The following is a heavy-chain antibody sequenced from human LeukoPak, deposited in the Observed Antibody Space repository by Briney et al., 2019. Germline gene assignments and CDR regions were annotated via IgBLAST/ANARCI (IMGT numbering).Heavy chain of an antibody. V-gene: IGHV3-23*01. CDR1: GFTFSDYY. Sequence: PGGSLRLSCAASGFTFSDYYMSWVRQAPGKGLEWVSGISDSGSSTYYADSVKGRLTISRDNSKNTLYLQMNSLTAEDTAVYYCAKDRRRFWSGYLDYWGQGALVTVSS. CDR3: AKDRRRFWSGYLDY. D-gene: IGHD3-3*01. CDR2: ISDSGSST. J-gene: IGHJ4*02.